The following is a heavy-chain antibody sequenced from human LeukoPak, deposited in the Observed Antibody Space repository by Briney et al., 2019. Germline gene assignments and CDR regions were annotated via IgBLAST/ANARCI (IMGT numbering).Heavy chain of an antibody. CDR3: ARDALIDYYDSSGPHDY. Sequence: ASVKVSCKASGGTFSSYAISWVRQAPGQGLEWMGRIIPIFGTVNYAQKFQGRVTITTDESTSTAYMELSSLRSEDTAVYYCARDALIDYYDSSGPHDYWGQGTLVTVSS. CDR2: IIPIFGTV. J-gene: IGHJ4*02. D-gene: IGHD3-22*01. V-gene: IGHV1-69*05. CDR1: GGTFSSYA.